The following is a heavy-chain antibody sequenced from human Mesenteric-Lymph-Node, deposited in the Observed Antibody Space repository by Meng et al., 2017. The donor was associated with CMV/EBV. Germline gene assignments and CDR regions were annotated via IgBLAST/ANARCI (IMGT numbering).Heavy chain of an antibody. CDR1: GFTFSSYA. J-gene: IGHJ6*02. D-gene: IGHD3-3*01. CDR3: AKALPLGSGHYHYYYYTMDV. Sequence: GESLKISCAASGFTFSSYAMHWVRQAPGKGLEWVAVIRYDADDKSYADSVKGRFTISRDNSKNTLFLQMNSLRAEDTAVYYCAKALPLGSGHYHYYYYTMDVWGQGTTVTVSS. V-gene: IGHV3-30*02. CDR2: IRYDADDK.